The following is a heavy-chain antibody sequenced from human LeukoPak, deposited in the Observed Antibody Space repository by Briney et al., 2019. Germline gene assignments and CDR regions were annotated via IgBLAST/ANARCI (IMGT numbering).Heavy chain of an antibody. Sequence: GGSLRLSCAASGFTFSSYSMHWVRQAPGKGLEWVSSITSSSSNILYADSVKGRFTISRDNAKNPLYLQMNTLRAEDTAVYYCARILSSGYYTGFDYWGQGTLVTVSS. D-gene: IGHD3/OR15-3a*01. CDR3: ARILSSGYYTGFDY. J-gene: IGHJ4*02. V-gene: IGHV3-21*01. CDR2: ITSSSSNI. CDR1: GFTFSSYS.